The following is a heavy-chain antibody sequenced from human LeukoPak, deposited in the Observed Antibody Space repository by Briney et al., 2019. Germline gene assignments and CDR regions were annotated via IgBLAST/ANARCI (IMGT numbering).Heavy chain of an antibody. CDR2: ISYDGSNK. Sequence: GGSLRLSCAASGFTFSSYGMHWVRQAPGKGLERVAVISYDGSNKYYADSVKGRFTISRDNSKNTLYLQMNSLRAEDTAVYYCARMYYDFWSCYNGYYYYGMDVWGQGTTVTVSS. J-gene: IGHJ6*02. CDR3: ARMYYDFWSCYNGYYYYGMDV. V-gene: IGHV3-30*03. CDR1: GFTFSSYG. D-gene: IGHD3-3*01.